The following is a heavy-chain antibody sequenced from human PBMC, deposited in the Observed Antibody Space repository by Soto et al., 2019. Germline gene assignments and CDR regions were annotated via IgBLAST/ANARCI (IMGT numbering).Heavy chain of an antibody. D-gene: IGHD3-9*01. CDR1: GGSISSGGYS. V-gene: IGHV4-30-2*01. Sequence: SETLSLTCAVSGGSISSGGYSWSWIRQPPGKGLEGIGYIYHSGSTYYNPSLKSRVTISVDTSKNQFSLKLSSVTAADTAVYYCARSIGYYDILTGYYFDYWGQGTLVTVSS. CDR3: ARSIGYYDILTGYYFDY. CDR2: IYHSGST. J-gene: IGHJ4*02.